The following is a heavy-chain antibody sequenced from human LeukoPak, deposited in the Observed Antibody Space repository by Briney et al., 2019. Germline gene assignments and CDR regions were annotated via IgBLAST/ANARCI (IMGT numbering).Heavy chain of an antibody. J-gene: IGHJ4*02. V-gene: IGHV3-73*01. CDR1: GFTFRGSG. CDR2: IRRIAKNYGT. Sequence: GGSLRLSCAASGFTFRGSGMHWVRHASGKGLEWVGRIRRIAKNYGTAYAASVKGRFNISRDDSKNTTYLQMNSLKTEDTAVYYCSRQPPDYGGSDHWGQGTLVTVSS. CDR3: SRQPPDYGGSDH. D-gene: IGHD4/OR15-4a*01.